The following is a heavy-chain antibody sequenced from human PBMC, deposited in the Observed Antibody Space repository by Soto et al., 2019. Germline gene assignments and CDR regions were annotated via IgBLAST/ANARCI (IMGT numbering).Heavy chain of an antibody. CDR2: ISSSSSTI. Sequence: GGSLRLSCAASGFTFSSYSMNWVRQAPGKGLEWVSYISSSSSTIYYADSVKGRFTISRDNAKNSLYLQMNSLRDEDTAVYYCAREGGRSIVLVPAAHEYFQHWGQGTLVTVSS. D-gene: IGHD2-2*01. CDR3: AREGGRSIVLVPAAHEYFQH. CDR1: GFTFSSYS. J-gene: IGHJ1*01. V-gene: IGHV3-48*02.